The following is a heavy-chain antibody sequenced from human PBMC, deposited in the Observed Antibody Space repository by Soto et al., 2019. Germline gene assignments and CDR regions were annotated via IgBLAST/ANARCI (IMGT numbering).Heavy chain of an antibody. V-gene: IGHV3-66*01. Sequence: GGSLRLSCAPSGLTVSSNYMSWVRQAPGKGLEWVSVIYIGGTIYYADSVKGRFTISRDNLKNTLYLLMNSLRAEDTAVYYCARGPIPYGGNYEAVFDYWGQGTLVTVS. CDR2: IYIGGTI. J-gene: IGHJ4*02. D-gene: IGHD4-17*01. CDR3: ARGPIPYGGNYEAVFDY. CDR1: GLTVSSNY.